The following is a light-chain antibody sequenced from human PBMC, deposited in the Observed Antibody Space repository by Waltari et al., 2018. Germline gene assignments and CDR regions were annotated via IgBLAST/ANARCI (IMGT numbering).Light chain of an antibody. Sequence: DIQMTQSPSSLSASVGDRVTITCRTSQGISTSLAWHQQKPGKAPNLLIYKASSLESGVPSRFSGSGSGTDFTLTISSLQPEDFATYYCQQYNSVPLTFGGGTKVEIK. V-gene: IGKV1-5*03. J-gene: IGKJ4*01. CDR2: KAS. CDR3: QQYNSVPLT. CDR1: QGISTS.